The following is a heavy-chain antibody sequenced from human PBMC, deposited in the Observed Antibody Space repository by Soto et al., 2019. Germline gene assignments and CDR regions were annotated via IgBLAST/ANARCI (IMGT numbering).Heavy chain of an antibody. J-gene: IGHJ6*02. CDR1: GGTFSSYA. V-gene: IGHV1-69*13. CDR3: ARDPVIVVVPAAILEGMVKHYYYYSGMDV. D-gene: IGHD2-2*02. Sequence: SVKVSCKASGGTFSSYAISWVRQAPGQGLEWMGGIIPIFGTANYAQKFQGRVTITADESTSTAYMELSSLRSEDTAVYYCARDPVIVVVPAAILEGMVKHYYYYSGMDVWGQGTTVTVFS. CDR2: IIPIFGTA.